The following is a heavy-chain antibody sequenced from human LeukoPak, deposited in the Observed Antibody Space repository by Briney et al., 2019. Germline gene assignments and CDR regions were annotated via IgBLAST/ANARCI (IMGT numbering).Heavy chain of an antibody. CDR2: INPSGGST. Sequence: GASVKVSCKASGYTFTSYYMHWVRQAPGQGLEWMGIINPSGGSTSYAQKFQGRVTMTRDTSTSTVYMELSSLRSEDTAVYYCARTGWEYCSGGSCYSGVNYFDYWGQGTLVTVSS. CDR1: GYTFTSYY. V-gene: IGHV1-46*01. J-gene: IGHJ4*02. CDR3: ARTGWEYCSGGSCYSGVNYFDY. D-gene: IGHD2-15*01.